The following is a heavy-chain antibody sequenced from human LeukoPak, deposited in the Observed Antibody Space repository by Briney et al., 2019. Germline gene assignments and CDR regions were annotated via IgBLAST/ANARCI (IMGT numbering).Heavy chain of an antibody. V-gene: IGHV1-2*02. Sequence: ASVKVSCKASGYTFTGYYMHWVRQAPGQGLEWMGWINPNSGGTNYAQKFQGRVTMTRDTSISTAYMELSRLRSDDTAVYYCARCRYGDYAWFDPWGQGTLVTVSS. D-gene: IGHD4-17*01. CDR2: INPNSGGT. J-gene: IGHJ5*02. CDR1: GYTFTGYY. CDR3: ARCRYGDYAWFDP.